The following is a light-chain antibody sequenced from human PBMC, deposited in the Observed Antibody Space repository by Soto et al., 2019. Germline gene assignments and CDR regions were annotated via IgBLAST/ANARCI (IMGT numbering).Light chain of an antibody. Sequence: EIVLTQSPGTLSLSPGERATLSCRASQSVSSSYLAWSQKKPGQAPRLLIHDASNRATGIPARFSGSGSGTDFNLTISRLEPDDFAVYECQQRADWTITFGQGTRLEIK. V-gene: IGKV3D-20*02. CDR2: DAS. CDR3: QQRADWTIT. CDR1: QSVSSSY. J-gene: IGKJ5*01.